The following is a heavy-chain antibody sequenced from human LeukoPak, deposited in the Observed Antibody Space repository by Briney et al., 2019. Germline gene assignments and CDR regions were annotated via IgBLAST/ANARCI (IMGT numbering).Heavy chain of an antibody. V-gene: IGHV3-21*01. Sequence: PGGSLRLSCAASGFTFSSYSMNWVRQAPGKGLEWVSSISSSSSYIYYADSAKGRFTISRDNAKNSLYLQMNSLRAEDTAVYYCARVWVQFGDWHLGSFDYWGQGTLVTVSS. J-gene: IGHJ4*02. CDR2: ISSSSSYI. D-gene: IGHD3-3*01. CDR3: ARVWVQFGDWHLGSFDY. CDR1: GFTFSSYS.